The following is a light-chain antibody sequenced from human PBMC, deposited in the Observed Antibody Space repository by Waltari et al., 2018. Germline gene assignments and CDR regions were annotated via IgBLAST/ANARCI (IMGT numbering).Light chain of an antibody. J-gene: IGLJ1*01. CDR3: SSYRKSSTAGGV. Sequence: QSALTQPASVSGSPGQSITISCTGTSSDVGGYNYVSWYQQHPGKAPKLMIYDVTNRALGGSSRFTGSKSGNTASLTISGLQTDDEADYYCSSYRKSSTAGGVFGTGTKVTVL. CDR1: SSDVGGYNY. V-gene: IGLV2-14*03. CDR2: DVT.